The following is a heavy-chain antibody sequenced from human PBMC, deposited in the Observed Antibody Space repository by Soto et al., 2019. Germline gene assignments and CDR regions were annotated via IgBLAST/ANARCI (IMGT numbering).Heavy chain of an antibody. J-gene: IGHJ2*01. CDR1: GGSFSGYY. Sequence: SETLSLTCAVYGGSFSGYYWSWIRQPPGKGLEWIGEINHSGSTNYNPSLKSRVSISVGTSNNQFSLKLSSVTAADTAVYYCARGRGDGYNQHWYFDLWGRGTLVTV. CDR3: ARGRGDGYNQHWYFDL. D-gene: IGHD3-10*01. V-gene: IGHV4-34*01. CDR2: INHSGST.